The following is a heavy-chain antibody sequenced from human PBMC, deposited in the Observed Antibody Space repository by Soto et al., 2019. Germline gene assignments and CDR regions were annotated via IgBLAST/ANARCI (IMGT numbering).Heavy chain of an antibody. CDR2: IWYDGSNK. CDR1: GFTFSSYG. J-gene: IGHJ5*02. V-gene: IGHV3-33*08. D-gene: IGHD4-4*01. CDR3: ARESGALTVTRYNWFDP. Sequence: QVQLVESGGGVVQPGRSLRLSCAASGFTFSSYGMYWVRQAPGKGLDWVAVIWYDGSNKYYADSVKGRFTISRDNSKNTLYLQMNSLRAEDTAVYYCARESGALTVTRYNWFDPWGQGTLVTVSS.